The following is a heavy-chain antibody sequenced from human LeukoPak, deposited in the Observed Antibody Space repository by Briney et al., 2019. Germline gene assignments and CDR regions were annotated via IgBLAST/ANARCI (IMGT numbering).Heavy chain of an antibody. CDR3: ARGRLDSDCDS. D-gene: IGHD5-18*01. CDR1: GYTFTSYD. CDR2: MNPNRGNT. V-gene: IGHV1-8*01. Sequence: ASVKLSSTASGYTFTSYDINWMRQATGQGLEWMGWMNPNRGNTGYAQKFQGRVTMTRNTHIRQTYMELTRLRSAVTARSYCARGRLDSDCDSWGQGTLVTVSS. J-gene: IGHJ4*02.